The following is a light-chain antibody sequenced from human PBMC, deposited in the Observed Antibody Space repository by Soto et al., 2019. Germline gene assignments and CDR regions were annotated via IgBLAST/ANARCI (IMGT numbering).Light chain of an antibody. CDR1: GSVSDTL. Sequence: EIVLTQSPGTLSLSPGERATLSCRADGSVSDTLLTWFQQKPGQAPRLLIFGTSNRAPGIPDRFSGSGSGTDFTLTISRLEPEDFGVYYCQQFGSSIPHTFGQGTKLEIK. CDR2: GTS. V-gene: IGKV3-20*01. CDR3: QQFGSSIPHT. J-gene: IGKJ2*01.